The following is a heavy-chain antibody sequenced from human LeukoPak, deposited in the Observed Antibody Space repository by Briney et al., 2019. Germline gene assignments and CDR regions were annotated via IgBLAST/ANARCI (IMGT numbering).Heavy chain of an antibody. D-gene: IGHD1-1*01. J-gene: IGHJ4*02. CDR2: ISSSSSYI. Sequence: GGSLRLSCAASGFTFSSYEMNWVRQAPGKGLEWVSSISSSSSYIYYADSVKGRFTISRDNAKNSLYLQMNSLRAEDTAVYYCARVVLKTGNTNGPFDYWGQGTLVTVSS. CDR1: GFTFSSYE. V-gene: IGHV3-21*01. CDR3: ARVVLKTGNTNGPFDY.